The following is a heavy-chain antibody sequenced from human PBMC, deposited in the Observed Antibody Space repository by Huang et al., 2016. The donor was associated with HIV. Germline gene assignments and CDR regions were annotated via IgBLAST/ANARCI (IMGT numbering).Heavy chain of an antibody. CDR2: ISYDGSNK. Sequence: QVQLVESGGGVVQPGRSLRLSCAASGFTFSSYAVHWVRQAPGKGLEWVAVISYDGSNKYYADSVKGRFTISRDNSKNTLYLQMNSLRAEDTAVYYCARDLHSGSYYSGAFDIWGQGTMVTVSS. CDR1: GFTFSSYA. J-gene: IGHJ3*02. CDR3: ARDLHSGSYYSGAFDI. V-gene: IGHV3-30-3*01. D-gene: IGHD1-26*01.